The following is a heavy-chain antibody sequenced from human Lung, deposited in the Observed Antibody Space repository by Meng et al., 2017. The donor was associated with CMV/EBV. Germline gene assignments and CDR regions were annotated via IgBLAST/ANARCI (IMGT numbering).Heavy chain of an antibody. Sequence: SGYPFPHHVLRWVRRATGQGLRWWGGVSPICGGPGYGQQCQGGLPITTEPAMSKAYMELTSLTSGDTAVYYCARGGGLRHWSWVDSWGQGTLVTVSS. V-gene: IGHV1-8*03. D-gene: IGHD3-10*01. CDR1: GYPFPHHV. CDR2: VSPICGGP. CDR3: ARGGGLRHWSWVDS. J-gene: IGHJ4*02.